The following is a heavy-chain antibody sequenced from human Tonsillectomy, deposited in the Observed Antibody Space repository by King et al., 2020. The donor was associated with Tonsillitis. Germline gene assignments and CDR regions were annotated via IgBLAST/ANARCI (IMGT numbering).Heavy chain of an antibody. CDR2: ISYDGSNK. J-gene: IGHJ5*02. Sequence: VQLVESGGGVVQPGRSLRLSCAASGFTFSSYAMHWVRQAPGKGLEWVAVISYDGSNKYYADSVKGRFTISRDNSKNTLYLQMNSLRAEDTAVYYCAGARANYYGSGSYSSPFDPWGQGTLVTVSS. V-gene: IGHV3-30*04. D-gene: IGHD3-10*01. CDR1: GFTFSSYA. CDR3: AGARANYYGSGSYSSPFDP.